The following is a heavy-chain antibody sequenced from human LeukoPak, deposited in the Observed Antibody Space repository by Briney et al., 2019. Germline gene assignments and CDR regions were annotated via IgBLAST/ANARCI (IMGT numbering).Heavy chain of an antibody. CDR3: AKDRVDGSGSQFES. J-gene: IGHJ4*02. CDR2: IRGGGGST. CDR1: GFTFSTYA. Sequence: PGGSLRLSCAASGFTFSTYAMSWVRQAAGKGLERVSTIRGGGGSTYYADSVKGRFTITRDNAIDTLYLHMNSLRADDTAVYYCAKDRVDGSGSQFESWGQGSLGIVSS. V-gene: IGHV3-23*01. D-gene: IGHD3-10*01.